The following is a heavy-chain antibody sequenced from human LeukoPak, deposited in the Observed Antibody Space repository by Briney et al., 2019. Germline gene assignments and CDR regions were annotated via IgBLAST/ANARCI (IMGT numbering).Heavy chain of an antibody. Sequence: GGSLTLSCAASGFTFSRYSMNWVRQAPGKGLEWVSCISYSSGTIYYADSVRGRFTISRDNAKNSLYLQMNSLRDEDTAVYFCAKGSMGRCSGNSCYSVYWGQGTLVTVSS. CDR3: AKGSMGRCSGNSCYSVY. J-gene: IGHJ4*02. D-gene: IGHD5-12*01. V-gene: IGHV3-48*02. CDR1: GFTFSRYS. CDR2: ISYSSGTI.